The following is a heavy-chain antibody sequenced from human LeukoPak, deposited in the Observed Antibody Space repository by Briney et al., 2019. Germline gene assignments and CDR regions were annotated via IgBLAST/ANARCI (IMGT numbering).Heavy chain of an antibody. D-gene: IGHD6-13*01. Sequence: GGSLRLSCAASGFNFSNYGMTWVRQAPGKGLEWVSSISGSGGSAYYADSVKGRFTISRDNSKNTLYLQMNSLRAEDTAVYYCAKGLLAAAGLDAFDIWGQGTMVTVSS. CDR2: ISGSGGSA. V-gene: IGHV3-23*01. J-gene: IGHJ3*02. CDR1: GFNFSNYG. CDR3: AKGLLAAAGLDAFDI.